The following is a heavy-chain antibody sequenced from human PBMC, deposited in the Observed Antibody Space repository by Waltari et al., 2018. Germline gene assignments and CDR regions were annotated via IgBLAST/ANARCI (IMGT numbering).Heavy chain of an antibody. CDR1: GFTFSSYW. J-gene: IGHJ4*02. CDR3: ARDRGWNTFDY. V-gene: IGHV3-7*04. D-gene: IGHD6-19*01. Sequence: EVQLVESGGNLVQPGGSLRLSCAASGFTFSSYWITWVRQAPGRGWEWVANRKEDGSQTYYVDSVKGRFTISRDNAKNSLYLQMNSLRAEDTGLYYCARDRGWNTFDYWGQGTLVTVSS. CDR2: RKEDGSQT.